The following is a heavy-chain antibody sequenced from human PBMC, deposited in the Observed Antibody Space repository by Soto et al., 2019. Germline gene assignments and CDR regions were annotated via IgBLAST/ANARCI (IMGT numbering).Heavy chain of an antibody. D-gene: IGHD2-2*01. Sequence: QVQLQESGPGLVKPSQTLSLTCTVPGGSISSGGSYWSWIGQHQGKGLEWIGYIYYRGSTYYNPSIKSRVTISVDTSKNQFALKLSSVTAADTAVYYCARHQDIVVVPAAMNAFDIWGQGTMVTVSS. CDR2: IYYRGST. CDR3: ARHQDIVVVPAAMNAFDI. J-gene: IGHJ3*02. CDR1: GGSISSGGSY. V-gene: IGHV4-31*03.